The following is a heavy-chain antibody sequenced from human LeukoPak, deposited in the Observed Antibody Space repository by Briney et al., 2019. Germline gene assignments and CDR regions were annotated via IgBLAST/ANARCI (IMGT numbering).Heavy chain of an antibody. CDR3: ARIYGSGSYGYMDV. J-gene: IGHJ6*03. CDR1: GGSVSSYY. CDR2: IYYSGST. D-gene: IGHD3-10*01. Sequence: SETLSLTCTVPGGSVSSYYWSWIRQPPGKGLEWIGYIYYSGSTNYNPSLKSRVTISVDTSKNQFSLKLSSVTAADTAVYYCARIYGSGSYGYMDVWGKGTTVTISS. V-gene: IGHV4-59*02.